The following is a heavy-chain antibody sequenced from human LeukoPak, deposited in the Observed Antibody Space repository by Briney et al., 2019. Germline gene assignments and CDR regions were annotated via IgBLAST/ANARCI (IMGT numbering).Heavy chain of an antibody. Sequence: PADTLSLTCDLSGGSLSRTNWWSWVRQSPGQGLEWIGEISLSGRTNYNPSLQSRVTMSLDESKNQLALDLASVTAADTAVYYCSRESGAFSLFGYWGEGTLVTV. CDR2: ISLSGRT. J-gene: IGHJ4*02. D-gene: IGHD1-26*01. V-gene: IGHV4-4*02. CDR3: SRESGAFSLFGY. CDR1: GGSLSRTNW.